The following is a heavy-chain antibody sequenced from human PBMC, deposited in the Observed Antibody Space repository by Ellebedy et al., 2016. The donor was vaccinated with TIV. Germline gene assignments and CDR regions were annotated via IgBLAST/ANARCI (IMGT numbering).Heavy chain of an antibody. CDR1: GGSFSGYY. V-gene: IGHV4-34*01. Sequence: MPSETLSLTCAVYGGSFSGYYWSWIRQPPGKGLEWIGEINHSGSTNYNPSLKSRVIISVDTSKNQFSLKLSSVTAADTAVYYCAGVGAQGRLFGWLRDAPFNIWGQGTTVTVSS. D-gene: IGHD3-9*01. J-gene: IGHJ3*02. CDR2: INHSGST. CDR3: AGVGAQGRLFGWLRDAPFNI.